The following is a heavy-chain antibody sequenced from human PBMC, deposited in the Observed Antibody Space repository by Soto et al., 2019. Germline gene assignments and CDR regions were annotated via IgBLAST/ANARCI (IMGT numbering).Heavy chain of an antibody. D-gene: IGHD2-8*01. CDR1: GFTFSSYA. J-gene: IGHJ4*02. Sequence: GGSLRLSCAASGFTFSSYAMSWVRQAPGKGLEWVSAISGSGSSTYYADSVKGLFTISRDNSKNTLYLQMNSLRAEYTAVYYCAKLGYCTNGVCQDYWGQGTLVTVSS. CDR2: ISGSGSST. V-gene: IGHV3-23*01. CDR3: AKLGYCTNGVCQDY.